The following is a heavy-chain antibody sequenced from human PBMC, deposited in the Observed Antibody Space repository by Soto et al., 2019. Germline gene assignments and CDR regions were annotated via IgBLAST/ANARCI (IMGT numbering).Heavy chain of an antibody. V-gene: IGHV1-18*01. J-gene: IGHJ6*02. Sequence: QVQLVQSGAEVKKPGASVKVSCKASGYSFTSYGISWVRQAPGQGLEWMGWISAYNGNTKNAQKLQGRVTMTTDTSTSTAYMGLRSRRSDDTAVYYCARGGYCSGGSCYSTDYYYGMDVWGQGTTVTVSS. CDR2: ISAYNGNT. D-gene: IGHD2-15*01. CDR1: GYSFTSYG. CDR3: ARGGYCSGGSCYSTDYYYGMDV.